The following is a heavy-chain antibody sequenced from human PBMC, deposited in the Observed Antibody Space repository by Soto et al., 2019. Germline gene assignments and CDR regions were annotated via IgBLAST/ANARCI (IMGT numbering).Heavy chain of an antibody. CDR2: IYWDDDK. V-gene: IGHV2-5*02. CDR1: GFSLSTSGVG. Sequence: QITLKESGPTLVKPTQTLTLTCTFSGFSLSTSGVGVGWIRQPPGEALEWLALIYWDDDKRYSPSLRSRLTISKDTSKNQVVLTMTNMDPADTATYYCIQSRCGGDCLQSYASHYYYGLDVWGQGTTVAVSS. CDR3: IQSRCGGDCLQSYASHYYYGLDV. D-gene: IGHD2-21*02. J-gene: IGHJ6*02.